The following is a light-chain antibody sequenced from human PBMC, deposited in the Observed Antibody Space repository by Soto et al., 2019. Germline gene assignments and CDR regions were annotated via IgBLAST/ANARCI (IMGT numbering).Light chain of an antibody. CDR1: QAISNY. Sequence: DIQMTQSPSSLSASVGDRVTITCQASQAISNYLNWYQQKPGKAPKLLIYDASNLETGVPSRFSGSGSGTDFTFTISSLXXXXXXXYYCQQYDNLPYTFGQGTKLEIK. CDR2: DAS. J-gene: IGKJ2*01. V-gene: IGKV1-33*01. CDR3: QQYDNLPYT.